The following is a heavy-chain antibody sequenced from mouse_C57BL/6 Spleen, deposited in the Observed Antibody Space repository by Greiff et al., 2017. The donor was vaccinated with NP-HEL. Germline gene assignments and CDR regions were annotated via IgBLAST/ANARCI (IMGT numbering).Heavy chain of an antibody. J-gene: IGHJ2*01. CDR3: ARDGITTADY. CDR1: GYAFSSSW. V-gene: IGHV1-82*01. CDR2: IYPGDGDT. D-gene: IGHD1-2*01. Sequence: QVQLQQSGPELVKPGASVKISCKASGYAFSSSWMNWVKQRPGKGLEWIGRIYPGDGDTNYNGKFKGKATLTADKSSSTAYMQLSSLTSEDSAVYFCARDGITTADYWGKGTTLTVSS.